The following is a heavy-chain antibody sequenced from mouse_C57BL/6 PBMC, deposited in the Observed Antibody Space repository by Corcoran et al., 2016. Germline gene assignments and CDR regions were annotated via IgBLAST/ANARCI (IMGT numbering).Heavy chain of an antibody. CDR2: IYPESGNT. J-gene: IGHJ4*01. CDR3: AAGDDGVRGPYYDAMDY. V-gene: IGHV1-66*01. D-gene: IGHD1-2*01. CDR1: GYSFTSYY. Sequence: QVQLQQSGPELVKPGASVKISCKASGYSFTSYYIHWVKQRPGQGLEWIGWIYPESGNTKYNEKFKGKATLTADTSSSTAYMQLSSLTSEDAAVYYWAAGDDGVRGPYYDAMDYWGQGTSVTVSS.